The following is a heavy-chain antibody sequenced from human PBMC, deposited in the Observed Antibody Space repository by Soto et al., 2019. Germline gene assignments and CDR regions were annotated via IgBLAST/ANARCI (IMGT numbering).Heavy chain of an antibody. Sequence: PVESLKISCKSSGDSLTAHWLGWVRQMPGKGLEWMGVINPADSETKYNPSFQGHVTISADKSISTAYLQWSSLKASDTAMYYCARRPTILGAFDIWGQGTMVTVSS. J-gene: IGHJ3*02. D-gene: IGHD3-3*01. CDR3: ARRPTILGAFDI. V-gene: IGHV5-51*01. CDR1: GDSLTAHW. CDR2: INPADSET.